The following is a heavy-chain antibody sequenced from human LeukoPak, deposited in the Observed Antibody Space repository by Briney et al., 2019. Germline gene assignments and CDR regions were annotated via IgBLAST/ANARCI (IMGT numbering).Heavy chain of an antibody. D-gene: IGHD1-26*01. CDR1: GDSVSSKSAA. CDR2: TYYRSKWYN. J-gene: IGHJ5*02. V-gene: IGHV6-1*01. CDR3: AREDEVGTTWSWFDP. Sequence: SQTLSLTCAISGDSVSSKSAAWNWMRQSPSRGLEWLGRTYYRSKWYNDYAVSVKSRININPDTSKNQFSRQLNSVTPEDTAVYYCAREDEVGTTWSWFDPWGQGTPVTVSS.